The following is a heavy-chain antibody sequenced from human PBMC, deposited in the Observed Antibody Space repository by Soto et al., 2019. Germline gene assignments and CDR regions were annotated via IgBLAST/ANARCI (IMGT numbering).Heavy chain of an antibody. CDR2: ISRSSSYI. J-gene: IGHJ6*02. Sequence: VGSLRLSCAASGFTFSSYSMNWVRQAPGKGLEWVSSISRSSSYIYYAEPVNGRFKISRDNAKNSLYLQMNGLRVEAKAVYYCARHYGMDVRGQETTVSISS. V-gene: IGHV3-21*01. CDR1: GFTFSSYS. CDR3: ARHYGMDV.